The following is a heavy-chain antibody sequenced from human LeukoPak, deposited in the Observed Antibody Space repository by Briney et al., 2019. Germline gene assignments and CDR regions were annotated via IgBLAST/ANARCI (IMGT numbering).Heavy chain of an antibody. D-gene: IGHD4-17*01. CDR2: IYYSGST. V-gene: IGHV4-61*01. Sequence: SETLSLTCTVSGGSVSSGSYYWSWIRQPPGKGLEWIGYIYYSGSTNYNPSLKSRVTISVDTSKNQFSLKLSSVTAADTAVYYCARAAGDYGDPYYYGMDVWGQGTTVTVSS. CDR3: ARAAGDYGDPYYYGMDV. J-gene: IGHJ6*02. CDR1: GGSVSSGSYY.